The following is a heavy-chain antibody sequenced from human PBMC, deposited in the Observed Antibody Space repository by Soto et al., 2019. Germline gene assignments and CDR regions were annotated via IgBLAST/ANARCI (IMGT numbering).Heavy chain of an antibody. D-gene: IGHD3-3*02. Sequence: PGGSLRLSCAASGFTFSSFHMNWVRQAPGRGLEWVAYITSSSSTIYYADSVKGRFTISSDNAKNSLYLQMNSLRAEDTAVYYCARHFAGNRDYWGQGTLVTVSS. J-gene: IGHJ4*02. CDR1: GFTFSSFH. CDR3: ARHFAGNRDY. CDR2: ITSSSSTI. V-gene: IGHV3-48*04.